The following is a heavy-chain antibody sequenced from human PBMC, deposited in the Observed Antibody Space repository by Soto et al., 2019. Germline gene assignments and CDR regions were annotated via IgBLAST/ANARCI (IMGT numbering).Heavy chain of an antibody. D-gene: IGHD4-17*01. V-gene: IGHV3-23*01. CDR1: GFTFSSYS. J-gene: IGHJ4*02. CDR3: AKDDYGDERDY. Sequence: GGSLRLSCAASGFTFSSYSMNWVRQAPGKGLEWVSAISGSGGSTYYADSVKGRFTISRDNSKNTLYLQMNSLRAEDTAVYYCAKDDYGDERDYWGQGTLVTVSS. CDR2: ISGSGGST.